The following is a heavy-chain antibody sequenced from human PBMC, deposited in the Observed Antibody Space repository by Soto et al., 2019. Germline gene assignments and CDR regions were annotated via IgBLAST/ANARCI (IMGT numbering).Heavy chain of an antibody. V-gene: IGHV4-30-2*06. CDR2: IYHSGST. D-gene: IGHD1-1*01. CDR1: GGSINSGRSS. Sequence: SETLSLTCSVSGGSINSGRSSWNWIRQSPGKGLEWIAYIYHSGSTYYNPSLKSRVTISVDRYENQFSLKLTSVTAADTAVYYCVRESTTSGPNWFDTWGPGILVTVSS. CDR3: VRESTTSGPNWFDT. J-gene: IGHJ5*02.